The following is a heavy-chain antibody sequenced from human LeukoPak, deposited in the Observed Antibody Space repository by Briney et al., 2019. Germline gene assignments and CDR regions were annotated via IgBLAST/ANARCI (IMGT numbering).Heavy chain of an antibody. CDR3: AGPSRLYCGGDCYSNYFDY. CDR1: GFTFSSYA. D-gene: IGHD2-21*01. CDR2: ISYDGSNK. Sequence: GGSLRLSCAASGFTFSSYAMHWVRQAPGKGLEWVAVISYDGSNKYYADSVKGRFTISRDNSKNTLYLQMNSLRAEDTAVYYCAGPSRLYCGGDCYSNYFDYWGQGTLVTVSS. V-gene: IGHV3-30-3*01. J-gene: IGHJ4*02.